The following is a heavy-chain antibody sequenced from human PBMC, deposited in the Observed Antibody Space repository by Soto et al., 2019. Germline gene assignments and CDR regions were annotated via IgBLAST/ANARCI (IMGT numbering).Heavy chain of an antibody. D-gene: IGHD3-22*01. CDR3: ATRFNDYYDSSGYYYEY. J-gene: IGHJ4*02. Sequence: SEIQPPPWTVSGGSISSLDYYWSWIRQPPGKGLEWIGYIYYSGSTYYNPSLKSRVTISVDTSKNQFSLKLSSVTAADTAVYYCATRFNDYYDSSGYYYEYWGQGTLVTVSS. V-gene: IGHV4-30-4*01. CDR1: GGSISSLDYY. CDR2: IYYSGST.